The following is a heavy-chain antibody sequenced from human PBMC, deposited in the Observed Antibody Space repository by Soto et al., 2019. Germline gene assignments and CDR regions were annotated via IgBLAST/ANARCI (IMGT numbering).Heavy chain of an antibody. CDR1: GYNFTGYY. D-gene: IGHD5-18*01. CDR2: INPNSGGT. V-gene: IGHV1-2*02. J-gene: IGHJ6*02. Sequence: QVQLVQSGAEVKKPGASVKVSCKASGYNFTGYYMHWVRQAPGQGLEWMGWINPNSGGTNYAQKFQGRVTMTRDTSISTAYMELSRLRSDDTAVYYCARVRGYSYGRRGYGMDVWGQGTTVTVSS. CDR3: ARVRGYSYGRRGYGMDV.